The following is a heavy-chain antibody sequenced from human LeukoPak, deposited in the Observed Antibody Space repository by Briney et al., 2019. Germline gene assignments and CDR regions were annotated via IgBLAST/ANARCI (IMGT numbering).Heavy chain of an antibody. D-gene: IGHD3/OR15-3a*01. Sequence: PSETLSLTCAVYGGSFSGYYWSWIRQPPGKGLEWIGEINHSGSTNYNPSLKSRVTISVDTSKNQFSLKLSSVTAADTAVYYCARPGTEHWFDPWGQGTLVTVSS. CDR1: GGSFSGYY. J-gene: IGHJ5*02. CDR3: ARPGTEHWFDP. CDR2: INHSGST. V-gene: IGHV4-34*01.